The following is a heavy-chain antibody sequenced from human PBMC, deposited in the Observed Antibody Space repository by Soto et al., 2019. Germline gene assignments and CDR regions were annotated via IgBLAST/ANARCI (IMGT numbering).Heavy chain of an antibody. J-gene: IGHJ5*02. CDR2: ISSSSSTI. V-gene: IGHV3-48*02. CDR1: GFSFSRYG. Sequence: PGGSLRLSCAASGFSFSRYGMNWVRQAPGKGLEWVAYISSSSSTIYYADSVKGRFTISRDNAKNSLYLQMNSLRDEDTAVYYCARDSPIPVGFDPWGQGTLVTVSS. CDR3: ARDSPIPVGFDP.